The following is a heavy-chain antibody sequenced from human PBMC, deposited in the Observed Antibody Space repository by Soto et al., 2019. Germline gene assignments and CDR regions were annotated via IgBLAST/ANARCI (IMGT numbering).Heavy chain of an antibody. CDR1: GGTFSSYA. Sequence: GASVKVSCKASGGTFSSYAISWVRQAPGQGLEWMGGIIPIFGTANYAQKFQGRVTITADESTSTAYMELSSLRSEDTAVYYCAGGPLIAAAGTSGHAFDIWGQGTMVTVS. CDR3: AGGPLIAAAGTSGHAFDI. V-gene: IGHV1-69*13. J-gene: IGHJ3*02. D-gene: IGHD6-13*01. CDR2: IIPIFGTA.